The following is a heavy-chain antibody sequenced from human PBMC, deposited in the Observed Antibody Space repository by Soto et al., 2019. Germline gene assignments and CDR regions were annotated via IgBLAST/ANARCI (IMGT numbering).Heavy chain of an antibody. D-gene: IGHD2-2*01. CDR2: INSDGSST. Sequence: GGSLRLSCAASGFTFCSYLMPWVRQAPGKGLVWVSRINSDGSSTSYADSVKGRFTISRDNAKNTLYLQMSSLRAEDTAVYYCAREQVGYCSSTSCSNYYYSYMDVWGKGTTVTVSS. CDR1: GFTFCSYL. V-gene: IGHV3-74*01. J-gene: IGHJ6*03. CDR3: AREQVGYCSSTSCSNYYYSYMDV.